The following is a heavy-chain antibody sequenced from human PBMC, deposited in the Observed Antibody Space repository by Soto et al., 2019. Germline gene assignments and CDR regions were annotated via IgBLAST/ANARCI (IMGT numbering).Heavy chain of an antibody. CDR3: AREGVAATLDY. J-gene: IGHJ4*02. CDR2: ISYDGSNK. D-gene: IGHD2-15*01. CDR1: GFTFSSYA. V-gene: IGHV3-30-3*01. Sequence: QVQLVESGGGVVQPGRSLRLSCAVSGFTFSSYAMHWVRQAPGKGLEWVAVISYDGSNKYYADSVKGRFTISRDNSKNTLYLQMNSLRAEDTAVYYCAREGVAATLDYWGQGTLVTVSS.